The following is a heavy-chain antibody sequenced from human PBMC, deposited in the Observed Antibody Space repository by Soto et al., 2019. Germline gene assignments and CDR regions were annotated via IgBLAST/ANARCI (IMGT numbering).Heavy chain of an antibody. CDR2: ITGSGGST. D-gene: IGHD3-22*01. J-gene: IGHJ4*02. V-gene: IGHV3-23*01. CDR1: GFTFCSYA. Sequence: GGSLRLSCAASGFTFCSYAMSWVRQAPGKGLEWVSSITGSGGSTYYADSVKGRFTVSRDNAKNSLYLQMNSLRAEDTAVYYCTTDPVTMIVVVPSSGWGQGTLVTVSS. CDR3: TTDPVTMIVVVPSSG.